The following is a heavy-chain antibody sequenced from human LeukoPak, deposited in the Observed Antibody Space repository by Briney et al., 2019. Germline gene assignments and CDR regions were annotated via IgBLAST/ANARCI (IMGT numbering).Heavy chain of an antibody. J-gene: IGHJ5*02. Sequence: SETLSLTCAVYGGSFSGYYWSWIRQPPGKGLEWIGEINHSGSTNYNSSLRSRVAISVDTSKNQFSLKVTSVTAADTAVYYCATRPDIAATGPGWFDPWGQGTLVTVSS. CDR3: ATRPDIAATGPGWFDP. CDR1: GGSFSGYY. CDR2: INHSGST. D-gene: IGHD6-13*01. V-gene: IGHV4-34*01.